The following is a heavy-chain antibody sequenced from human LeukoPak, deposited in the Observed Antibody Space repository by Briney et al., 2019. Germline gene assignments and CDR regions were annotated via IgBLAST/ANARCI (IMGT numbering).Heavy chain of an antibody. J-gene: IGHJ4*02. CDR2: INPNSGGT. V-gene: IGHV1-2*02. CDR1: GYTFIAYY. Sequence: ASVKVSCKASGYTFIAYYMHWVRQAPGQGLEWMGWINPNSGGTNYAQKFQGRVTMTRDTSISTAYMELSRLRSDDTAVYYCARAAGYSGYDMGDYWGQGTLVTVSS. D-gene: IGHD5-12*01. CDR3: ARAAGYSGYDMGDY.